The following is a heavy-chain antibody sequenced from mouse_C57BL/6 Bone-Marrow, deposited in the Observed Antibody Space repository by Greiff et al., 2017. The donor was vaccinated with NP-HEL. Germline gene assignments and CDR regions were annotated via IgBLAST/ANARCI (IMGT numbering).Heavy chain of an antibody. CDR2: ISNLAYSI. CDR1: GFTFSDYG. V-gene: IGHV5-15*01. J-gene: IGHJ4*01. CDR3: ARQGVNYSNYRGDYAMDY. D-gene: IGHD2-5*01. Sequence: EVKVVESGGGLVQPGGSLKLSCAASGFTFSDYGMAWVRQAPRKGPEWVAFISNLAYSIYYADTVTGRFTISRENAKNTLYLEMSSLRSEDTAMYYCARQGVNYSNYRGDYAMDYWGQGTSVTVSS.